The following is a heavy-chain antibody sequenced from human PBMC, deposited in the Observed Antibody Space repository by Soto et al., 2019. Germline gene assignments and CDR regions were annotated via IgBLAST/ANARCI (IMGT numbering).Heavy chain of an antibody. D-gene: IGHD2-8*01. V-gene: IGHV3-48*02. CDR1: GFTFSSYS. CDR2: ISSSSSTI. CDR3: ASFRSMLGLSNSMDF. Sequence: GGSLRLSCAASGFTFSSYSMNWVRQAPGKGLEWVSYISSSSSTIYYADSVKGRFTISRDNAKNSLYLQMNSLRDEDTAVYYCASFRSMLGLSNSMDFWCTGTMVTVSS. J-gene: IGHJ6*04.